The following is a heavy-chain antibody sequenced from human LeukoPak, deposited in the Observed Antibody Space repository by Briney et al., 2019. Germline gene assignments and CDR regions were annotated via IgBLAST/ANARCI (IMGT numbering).Heavy chain of an antibody. CDR3: ARVLRRLYSSSPRSSYYYYGMDV. V-gene: IGHV1-46*01. Sequence: ASVKVSCKASGYTFTSNYMHWVRQAPGPGLERKWIINTSVGDKSYAQKFQGRVTMTRDTSTGTVYMELSSLRSEDTAVYYCARVLRRLYSSSPRSSYYYYGMDVWGQGTTVTVSS. CDR2: INTSVGDK. J-gene: IGHJ6*02. D-gene: IGHD6-6*01. CDR1: GYTFTSNY.